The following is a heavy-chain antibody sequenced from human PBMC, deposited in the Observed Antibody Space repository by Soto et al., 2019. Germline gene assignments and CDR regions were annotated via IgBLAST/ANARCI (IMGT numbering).Heavy chain of an antibody. Sequence: ESLKISCKGSGYSFTSYWIGWVRQMPGKGLEWMGIIYPGDSDTRYSPSFQGQVTISADKSISTAYLQWSSLKASDTAMYYCARQIVVVPAAGQYNWFDPWGQGTLVTVSS. D-gene: IGHD2-2*01. CDR1: GYSFTSYW. CDR2: IYPGDSDT. V-gene: IGHV5-51*01. CDR3: ARQIVVVPAAGQYNWFDP. J-gene: IGHJ5*02.